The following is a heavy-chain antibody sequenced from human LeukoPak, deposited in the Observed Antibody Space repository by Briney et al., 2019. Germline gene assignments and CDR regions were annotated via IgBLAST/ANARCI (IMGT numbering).Heavy chain of an antibody. V-gene: IGHV4-30-2*01. CDR1: GGSISSGGYS. Sequence: SQTLSLTCAGSGGSISSGGYSWSWIRQPPGKVLEWIGYSYHSGSTCYNPSLKSRLTISVDRSKTQFSLKLSSVTAADTAVYYCARARVTTSSRYFDLWGRGTLVTVSS. CDR3: ARARVTTSSRYFDL. D-gene: IGHD4-17*01. CDR2: SYHSGST. J-gene: IGHJ2*01.